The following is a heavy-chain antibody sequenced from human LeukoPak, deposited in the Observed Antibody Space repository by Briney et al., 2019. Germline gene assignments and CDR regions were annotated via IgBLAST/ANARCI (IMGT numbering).Heavy chain of an antibody. V-gene: IGHV4-59*01. D-gene: IGHD3-22*01. CDR3: ARGGPYYYDSSAFDI. CDR1: GGSISSYY. CDR2: ISSSGST. Sequence: WETLSLTCTVSGGSISSYYWSWIRQLPGKSLEGVGYISSSGSTNYNPSLKSRVTVSIDTSKNQFSLKLSSVTAADTAVYYCARGGPYYYDSSAFDIWGQGTMVTVSS. J-gene: IGHJ3*02.